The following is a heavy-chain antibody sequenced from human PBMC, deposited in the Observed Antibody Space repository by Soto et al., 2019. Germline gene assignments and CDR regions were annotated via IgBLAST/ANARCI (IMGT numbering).Heavy chain of an antibody. CDR1: GFTFSSYA. D-gene: IGHD1-1*01. CDR3: AKSDGTTRGYYYYMDV. Sequence: EVQLLESGGDLVQPGGSLRLSCAASGFTFSSYAMNWVRQAPGKGLEWVSAISGSGDSIYYADSVKGRFTISRDNSKNTLYLQMNSLRAEDTAVYYCAKSDGTTRGYYYYMDVWGKGTTGTVSS. J-gene: IGHJ6*03. CDR2: ISGSGDSI. V-gene: IGHV3-23*01.